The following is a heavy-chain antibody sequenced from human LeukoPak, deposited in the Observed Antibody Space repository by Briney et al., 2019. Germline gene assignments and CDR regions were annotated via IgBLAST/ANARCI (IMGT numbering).Heavy chain of an antibody. J-gene: IGHJ4*02. CDR1: EFTFSSYS. V-gene: IGHV3-21*01. Sequence: GGSLRLSCAASEFTFSSYSMNWVRQAPGKGLEWVSSISSSSSYIYYADSVEGRFTISRDNAKDSLYLQMNSLRADDTAVYYCARDPYSGLFDYWGQGTLVTVSS. D-gene: IGHD4-11*01. CDR2: ISSSSSYI. CDR3: ARDPYSGLFDY.